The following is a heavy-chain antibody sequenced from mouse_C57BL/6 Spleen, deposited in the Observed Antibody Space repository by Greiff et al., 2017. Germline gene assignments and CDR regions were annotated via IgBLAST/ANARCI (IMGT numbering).Heavy chain of an antibody. D-gene: IGHD1-1*01. Sequence: VQLQQSGAELARPGASVKLSCKASGYTFTSYGISWVKQRTGQGLEWIGEIYPRSGNTYYNEKFKGKATLTADKSSSTAYMELRSLTSEDSAVYFCARIFDYYGSSYDAMDDWGQGTSVTVSS. J-gene: IGHJ4*01. CDR1: GYTFTSYG. CDR3: ARIFDYYGSSYDAMDD. V-gene: IGHV1-81*01. CDR2: IYPRSGNT.